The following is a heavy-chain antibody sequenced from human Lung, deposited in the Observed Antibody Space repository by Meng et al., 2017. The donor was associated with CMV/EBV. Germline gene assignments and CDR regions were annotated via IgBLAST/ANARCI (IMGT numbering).Heavy chain of an antibody. V-gene: IGHV2-5*02. CDR1: GFSLSTSGVG. CDR2: VYWDDTE. J-gene: IGHJ4*02. CDR3: AHANHRVTQFGVVFVFDS. D-gene: IGHD3-3*01. Sequence: SGPTLVKPTQTLTLTCSFSGFSLSTSGVGVGWIRQPPGKALEWLALVYWDDTERYSPSLSHRLTITKDTSKNHVVLTMTNMDPVDTATFFCAHANHRVTQFGVVFVFDSWGRGTVVSVSS.